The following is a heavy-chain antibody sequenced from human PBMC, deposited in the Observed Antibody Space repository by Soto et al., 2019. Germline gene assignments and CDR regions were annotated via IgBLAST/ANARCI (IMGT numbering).Heavy chain of an antibody. CDR1: GYTFTGHY. Sequence: ASVKVSCKASGYTFTGHYLHWVRQAPRQGPEWMGWINPNRGATTYAQKFQGRLTLTRDTSMSTAYMELRSLTSNDTAVYYCARGHQVLPGRPVDHWGQGTLVTGSS. D-gene: IGHD6-6*01. V-gene: IGHV1-2*02. CDR2: INPNRGAT. J-gene: IGHJ4*02. CDR3: ARGHQVLPGRPVDH.